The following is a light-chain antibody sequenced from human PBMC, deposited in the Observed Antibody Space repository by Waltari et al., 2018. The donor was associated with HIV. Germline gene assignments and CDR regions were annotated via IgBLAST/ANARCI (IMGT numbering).Light chain of an antibody. CDR2: EVS. V-gene: IGLV2-8*01. CDR1: SSDLGVYNS. CDR3: SFYGGSNILV. J-gene: IGLJ2*01. Sequence: QPALPQPPPASGPPGKPVTIPCPGPSSDLGVYNSASWYQQRPGKAPKVIISEVSKRSSGVPNRFSGSTSGNTASLTVSGLQADDEAEYFCSFYGGSNILVFGGGTKLTVL.